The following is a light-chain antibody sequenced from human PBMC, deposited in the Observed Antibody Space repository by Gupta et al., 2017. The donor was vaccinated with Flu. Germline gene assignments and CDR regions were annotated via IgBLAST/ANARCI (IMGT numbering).Light chain of an antibody. V-gene: IGLV2-8*01. J-gene: IGLJ1*01. CDR1: SSDVGGYNY. CDR3: SSYAGSNILYV. Sequence: SSDVGGYNYVSWYQQHPGKAPKLMIYEVSKRPSGVPDRFSGSKSGNTASLTVSGLQAEDEADYYCSSYAGSNILYVFGTGTKVTVL. CDR2: EVS.